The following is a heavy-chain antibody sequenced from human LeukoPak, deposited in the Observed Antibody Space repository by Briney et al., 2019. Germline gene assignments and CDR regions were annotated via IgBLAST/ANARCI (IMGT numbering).Heavy chain of an antibody. CDR3: ARDTSYCSSTSCYGGGYMDV. D-gene: IGHD2-2*01. Sequence: ASVTVSYKASRYNLISLGFSWVRQAPGQGREGMGWISVDNDKKNYAQKVQDRGTMTTDTSTSTVYMELRSLRSDDTAVYYCARDTSYCSSTSCYGGGYMDVWGKGTTVSVSS. CDR2: ISVDNDKK. CDR1: RYNLISLG. V-gene: IGHV1-18*01. J-gene: IGHJ6*03.